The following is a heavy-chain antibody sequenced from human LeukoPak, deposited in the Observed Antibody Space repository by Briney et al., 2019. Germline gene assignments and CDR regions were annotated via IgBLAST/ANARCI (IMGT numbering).Heavy chain of an antibody. CDR2: ISGSGGST. D-gene: IGHD3-22*01. CDR1: GFTSSSYA. J-gene: IGHJ4*02. Sequence: GGSLRLSCAASGFTSSSYAMSWVRQAPGKGLEWVSAISGSGGSTYYADSVKGRFTISRDNSRNTLYLQMNSLRAEDTAVYYCAKSWYYYDSSGYYTFDYWGQGNLVSVSS. CDR3: AKSWYYYDSSGYYTFDY. V-gene: IGHV3-23*01.